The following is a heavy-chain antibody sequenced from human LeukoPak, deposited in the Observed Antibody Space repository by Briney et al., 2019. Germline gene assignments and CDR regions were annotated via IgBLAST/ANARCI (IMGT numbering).Heavy chain of an antibody. D-gene: IGHD1-26*01. CDR3: ASVGWDSYYFDY. Sequence: SETLSLTCTVSGGSISSYYWSWIRQPPGKGLEWIGYIYYSGSTNYNPSLKSRVTISVDTSKSQFSLKLSSVTAADTAVYYCASVGWDSYYFDYWGQGTLVTVSS. CDR1: GGSISSYY. CDR2: IYYSGST. V-gene: IGHV4-59*01. J-gene: IGHJ4*02.